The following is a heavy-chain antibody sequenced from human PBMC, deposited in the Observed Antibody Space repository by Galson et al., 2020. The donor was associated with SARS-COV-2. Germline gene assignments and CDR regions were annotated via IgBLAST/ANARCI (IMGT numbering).Heavy chain of an antibody. Sequence: SGPTLVKPTQTLTLTCTFSGFSLTTSGMCVGWVRQPPGKALEWLAMIDWDDDKYYPMSLKPRLTISRDTSKNQVILTMTNMDPADTATYYCARISSNWYFFDFWGQGTLVTVSS. CDR3: ARISSNWYFFDF. V-gene: IGHV2-70*20. D-gene: IGHD6-13*01. CDR2: IDWDDDK. J-gene: IGHJ4*02. CDR1: GFSLTTSGMC.